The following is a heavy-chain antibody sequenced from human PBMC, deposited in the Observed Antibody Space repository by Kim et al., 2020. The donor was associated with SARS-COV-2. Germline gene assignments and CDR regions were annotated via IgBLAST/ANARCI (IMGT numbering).Heavy chain of an antibody. V-gene: IGHV3-48*04. CDR2: ISSSSTI. CDR3: ARDLGGCFDP. J-gene: IGHJ5*02. Sequence: GGSLRLSCAASGFTFSSYSMNWVRQAPGKGLEWVSYISSSSTIYYADSVKGRFTISRDNAKNSLYLQMNSLRAEDTAVYYCARDLGGCFDPWGQGTLVTV. CDR1: GFTFSSYS. D-gene: IGHD3-16*01.